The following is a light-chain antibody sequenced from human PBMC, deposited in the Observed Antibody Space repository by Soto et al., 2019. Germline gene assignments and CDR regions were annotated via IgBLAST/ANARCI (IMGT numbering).Light chain of an antibody. V-gene: IGKV3-11*01. J-gene: IGKJ1*01. Sequence: EIVLTQSPGTLSLSPGERAALSCRAGRSLSSYLAWSQQKRGKDPRLLIYDASNRATGIPARFSGSGSGTDFTLTISSLQSEDVAIYYCQQYQTWPRTFGQGTKVDIK. CDR1: RSLSSY. CDR3: QQYQTWPRT. CDR2: DAS.